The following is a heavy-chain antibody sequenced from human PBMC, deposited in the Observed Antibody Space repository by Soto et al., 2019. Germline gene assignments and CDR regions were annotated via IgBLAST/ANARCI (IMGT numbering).Heavy chain of an antibody. D-gene: IGHD6-13*01. CDR2: IIGSGGST. Sequence: EMQLLESGGGLVQPGGSLRLSCAASGFTFSSYAMSWVRQAPGKGLEWVSAIIGSGGSTYYADSVKGRFTISRDNSKNTLYLQMNSLRAEDTAVYYCAKIIAAAGTGGGWFDPWGQGTLVTVSS. J-gene: IGHJ5*02. CDR1: GFTFSSYA. CDR3: AKIIAAAGTGGGWFDP. V-gene: IGHV3-23*01.